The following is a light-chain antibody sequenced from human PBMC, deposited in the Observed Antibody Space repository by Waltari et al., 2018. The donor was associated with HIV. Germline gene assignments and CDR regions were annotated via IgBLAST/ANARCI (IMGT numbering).Light chain of an antibody. CDR3: CAYAGSTTYVI. CDR2: EVS. CDR1: SSDVGGYNF. V-gene: IGLV2-23*02. Sequence: QSALTQPASVSGSPGQSITIPCTGNSSDVGGYNFVSWYQQHPGKAPKLMIYEVSKRPSGVSNRFSGSKSGNTASLTISGPQAEDEADYYCCAYAGSTTYVIFGGGTKLTVL. J-gene: IGLJ2*01.